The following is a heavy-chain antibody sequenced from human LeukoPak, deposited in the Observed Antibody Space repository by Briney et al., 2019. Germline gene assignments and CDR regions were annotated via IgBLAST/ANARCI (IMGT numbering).Heavy chain of an antibody. Sequence: PGGSLRLSCAASGFTFSNYAMSWVRQAPGKGLEWVSSISGSGGSTYYADSVKGRFTISRDNSKNTLFLQMNSLRAEDTAVYYCAKEGGYYDSRFDYWGQGTLVTVSS. D-gene: IGHD3-22*01. CDR1: GFTFSNYA. V-gene: IGHV3-23*01. CDR3: AKEGGYYDSRFDY. CDR2: ISGSGGST. J-gene: IGHJ4*02.